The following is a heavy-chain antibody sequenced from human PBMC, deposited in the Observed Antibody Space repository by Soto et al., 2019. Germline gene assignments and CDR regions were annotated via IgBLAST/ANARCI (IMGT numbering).Heavy chain of an antibody. Sequence: SGPTLVNPTQTLTLTCTFSGFSLSTSGVGVGWIRQPPGKALEWLALIYWNDDKRYSPSLKSRLTITKDTSKNQVVLTMTNMDPVDTATYYCAHPKLSRITIFPYYFDYWGQGTLVTVSS. V-gene: IGHV2-5*01. CDR3: AHPKLSRITIFPYYFDY. D-gene: IGHD3-3*01. J-gene: IGHJ4*02. CDR2: IYWNDDK. CDR1: GFSLSTSGVG.